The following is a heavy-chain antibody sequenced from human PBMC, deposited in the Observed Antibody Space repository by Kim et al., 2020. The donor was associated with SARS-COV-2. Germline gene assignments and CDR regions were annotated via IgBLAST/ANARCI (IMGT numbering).Heavy chain of an antibody. V-gene: IGHV3-23*01. J-gene: IGHJ4*02. CDR2: INYDGGLT. D-gene: IGHD3-10*01. CDR3: AKVFHYGSGAMPNYFDY. CDR1: GFTFSSFA. Sequence: GGSLRLSCAASGFTFSSFAMTWVRQLPGKGLEWVSVINYDGGLTFYADSVKGRVTISRDNSMNTLYLQMNSLRADDTAVYYCAKVFHYGSGAMPNYFDYWGQGPPVTVSS.